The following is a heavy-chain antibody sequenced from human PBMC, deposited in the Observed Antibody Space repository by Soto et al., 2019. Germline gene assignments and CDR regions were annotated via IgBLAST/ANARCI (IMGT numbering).Heavy chain of an antibody. Sequence: RGESLKISCKGSGYSFTSYWIGWVRQMPGKGLEWMGIIYPGDSDTRYSPSFQGQVTISADKSISTAYLQWSSLKASDTAMYYCARPARYYDFWSGYYNDYYYGMDVWGQGTTVTVSS. D-gene: IGHD3-3*01. CDR1: GYSFTSYW. CDR3: ARPARYYDFWSGYYNDYYYGMDV. J-gene: IGHJ6*02. V-gene: IGHV5-51*01. CDR2: IYPGDSDT.